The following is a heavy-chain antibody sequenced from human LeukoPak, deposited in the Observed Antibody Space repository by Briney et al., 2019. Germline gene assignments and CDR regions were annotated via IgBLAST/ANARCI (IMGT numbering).Heavy chain of an antibody. V-gene: IGHV3-7*01. CDR2: IKQDGSEK. CDR1: GFTFSSYW. D-gene: IGHD3-10*01. J-gene: IGHJ4*02. Sequence: PGGSLRLSCAASGFTFSSYWVSWVRQAPGKGLEWVANIKQDGSEKYYVDSVKGRFTISRDNAKNSLYLQMNSLRAEDTAVYYCARDLRSPPYWGQGTLVTVSS. CDR3: ARDLRSPPY.